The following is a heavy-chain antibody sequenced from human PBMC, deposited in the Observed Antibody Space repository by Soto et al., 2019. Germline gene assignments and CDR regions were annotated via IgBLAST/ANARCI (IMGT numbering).Heavy chain of an antibody. CDR3: ARASLERGYYYYCGMDV. D-gene: IGHD1-1*01. Sequence: EVQLVETGGGLIQPGGSLRLSCAASGFTVSSNYMSWVRQAPGKGLERVSVIYSGGSTYYADYVKGRFTISRDNSKNTLYLQMNRLRAEDTAVYYCARASLERGYYYYCGMDVWGQGTTVTVSS. CDR2: IYSGGST. J-gene: IGHJ6*02. V-gene: IGHV3-53*02. CDR1: GFTVSSNY.